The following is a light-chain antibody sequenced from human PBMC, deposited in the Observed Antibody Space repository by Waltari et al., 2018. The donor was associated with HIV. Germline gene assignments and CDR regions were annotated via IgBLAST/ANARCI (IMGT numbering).Light chain of an antibody. CDR2: AAS. V-gene: IGKV1-39*01. J-gene: IGKJ3*01. CDR1: EDITKY. CDR3: QYSHRTIEVT. Sequence: DIQMTQSPSSLSASVGDRVTITCRASEDITKYLNWYQHKVGEAPRLLIYAASTLHSGVPSRFVGGQSGSDFTLTITGLQSEDAATYYCQYSHRTIEVTFGPGTKVHVK.